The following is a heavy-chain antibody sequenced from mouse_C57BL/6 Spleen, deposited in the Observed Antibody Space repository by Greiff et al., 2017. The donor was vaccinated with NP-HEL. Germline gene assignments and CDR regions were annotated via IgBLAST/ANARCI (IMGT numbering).Heavy chain of an antibody. J-gene: IGHJ3*01. CDR2: ISSGSSTI. V-gene: IGHV5-17*01. CDR1: GFTFSDYG. Sequence: EVILVESGGGLVKPGGSLKLSCAASGFTFSDYGMHWVRQAPEKGLEWVAYISSGSSTIYYADTVKGRFTISRDNAKNTLFLQMTSLRSEDTAMYYCARRYHSNYGGFAYWGQGTLVTVSA. D-gene: IGHD2-5*01. CDR3: ARRYHSNYGGFAY.